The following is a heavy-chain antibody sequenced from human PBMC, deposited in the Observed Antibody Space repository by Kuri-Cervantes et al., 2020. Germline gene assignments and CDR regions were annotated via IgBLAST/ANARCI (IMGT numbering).Heavy chain of an antibody. CDR1: GFTFSSYS. CDR2: ISSSSSYI. J-gene: IGHJ3*02. D-gene: IGHD2-8*01. CDR3: AREGPPLYSDAFDI. Sequence: GESLKISCAASGFTFSSYSMNWVRQAPGKGLEWVSSISSSSSYIYYADSVKGRFTISRDNAKNSLYLQMNSLRAEDTAVYYCAREGPPLYSDAFDIWGQGTMVTVSS. V-gene: IGHV3-21*01.